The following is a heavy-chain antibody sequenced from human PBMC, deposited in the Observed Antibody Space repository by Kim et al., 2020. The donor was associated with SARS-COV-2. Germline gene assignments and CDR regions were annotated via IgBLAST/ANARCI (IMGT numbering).Heavy chain of an antibody. Sequence: GGSLRLSCAASGFTFSNYGMQWVRQAPGKGLEWVAVVSHDGRIQYYLDSVKGRSTISRDNSQNTVYLQMSRLRLEDTAVYYCAKETTARTSTTLDSWGQG. CDR2: VSHDGRIQ. D-gene: IGHD2-2*01. V-gene: IGHV3-30*18. J-gene: IGHJ4*02. CDR3: AKETTARTSTTLDS. CDR1: GFTFSNYG.